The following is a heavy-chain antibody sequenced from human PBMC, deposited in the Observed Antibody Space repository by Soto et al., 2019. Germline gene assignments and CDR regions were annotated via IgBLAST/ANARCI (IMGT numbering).Heavy chain of an antibody. CDR1: GGSISSSSYY. CDR3: ARVVVVPAAMPYYFDY. V-gene: IGHV4-39*01. Sequence: LSLTCTVSGGSISSSSYYWGWIRQPPGKGLEWIGSIYYSGSTYYNPSLKSRVTISVDTSKNQFSLKLSSVTAADTAVYYCARVVVVPAAMPYYFDYWGQGTLVTVSS. CDR2: IYYSGST. D-gene: IGHD2-2*01. J-gene: IGHJ4*02.